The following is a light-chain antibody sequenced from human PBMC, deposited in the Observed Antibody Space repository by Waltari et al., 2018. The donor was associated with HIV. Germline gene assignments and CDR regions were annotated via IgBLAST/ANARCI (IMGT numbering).Light chain of an antibody. CDR1: NSNSGNGY. V-gene: IGLV1-51*01. Sequence: QSVLTQPPSVSAAPGEKVTIPCSASNSNSGNGYVSWYQHLPGPAPKLLIYDNNKRPSGIPDRFSGSKSGTSATLDITGLQTGDEADYYCGTWDRTLSGGVFGGGTKLTVL. CDR3: GTWDRTLSGGV. J-gene: IGLJ3*02. CDR2: DNN.